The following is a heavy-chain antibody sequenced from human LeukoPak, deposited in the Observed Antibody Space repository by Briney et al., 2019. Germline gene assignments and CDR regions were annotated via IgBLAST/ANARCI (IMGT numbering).Heavy chain of an antibody. Sequence: GGSLRLSCAASGFTFSSYAMSWVRQAPGKGLEWVSAISGSGGSTYYADSVKGRFTISRDNSKNTLYLQMNGLRAEDTAMYYCARGTRYYFDYWGQGTLVTVSS. CDR3: ARGTRYYFDY. CDR2: ISGSGGST. V-gene: IGHV3-23*01. CDR1: GFTFSSYA. D-gene: IGHD6-6*01. J-gene: IGHJ4*02.